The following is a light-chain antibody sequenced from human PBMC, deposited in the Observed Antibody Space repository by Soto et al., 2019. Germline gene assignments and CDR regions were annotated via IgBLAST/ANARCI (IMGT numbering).Light chain of an antibody. Sequence: DIVMTQSPLSLPVTPGEPASISCRSSQILLHSNGYNYLEWYLQKPGQSPQLLIYWGSDWASEGPDRFRGSGSGTDCTLKISRGEAEDVGVYYCMQGLSGLPFGPGTKVEIK. CDR1: QILLHSNGYNY. CDR2: WGS. J-gene: IGKJ3*01. V-gene: IGKV2-28*01. CDR3: MQGLSGLP.